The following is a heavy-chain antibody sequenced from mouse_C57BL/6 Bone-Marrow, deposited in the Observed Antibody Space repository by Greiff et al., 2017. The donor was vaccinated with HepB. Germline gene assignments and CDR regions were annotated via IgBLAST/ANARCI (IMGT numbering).Heavy chain of an antibody. CDR1: GYTFTSYG. Sequence: QVQLKQSGAELARPGASVKLSCKASGYTFTSYGISWVKQRTGQGLEWIGEIYPRIGNTYYNEKFKGKATLTADKSSSTAYMELRSLTSEDSAVYDCARSKTSPARLRRAYWGQGTLVTVSA. CDR3: ARSKTSPARLRRAY. D-gene: IGHD3-1*01. J-gene: IGHJ3*01. CDR2: IYPRIGNT. V-gene: IGHV1-81*01.